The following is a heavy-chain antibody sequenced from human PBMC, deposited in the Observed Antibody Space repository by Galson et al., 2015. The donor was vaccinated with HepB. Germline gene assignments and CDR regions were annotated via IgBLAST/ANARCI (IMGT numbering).Heavy chain of an antibody. CDR1: GFTHDDYA. D-gene: IGHD3-16*01. V-gene: IGHV3-9*01. J-gene: IGHJ6*03. CDR2: ISWNSGSI. CDR3: AKDGAPQEGYYYYYMDV. Sequence: SLRLSCAASGFTHDDYAMHWVRQAPGKGLEWVSGISWNSGSIGYADSVKGRFTISRDNAKNSLYLQMNSLRAEDTALYYCAKDGAPQEGYYYYYMDVWGKGTTVTVSS.